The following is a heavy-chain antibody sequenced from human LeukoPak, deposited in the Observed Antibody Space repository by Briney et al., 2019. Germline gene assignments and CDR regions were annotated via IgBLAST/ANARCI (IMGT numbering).Heavy chain of an antibody. CDR3: ARIPEDSRGWYGGGY. D-gene: IGHD6-19*01. CDR2: INPNSGGT. CDR1: GYTFTGYY. J-gene: IGHJ4*02. V-gene: IGHV1-2*02. Sequence: ASVKVSCKASGYTFTGYYMHWVRQAPGQGLEWMGWINPNSGGTNYAQKFQGRVTMTRDTSISTAYMELSSLRSEDTAVYYCARIPEDSRGWYGGGYWGQGTLVTVSS.